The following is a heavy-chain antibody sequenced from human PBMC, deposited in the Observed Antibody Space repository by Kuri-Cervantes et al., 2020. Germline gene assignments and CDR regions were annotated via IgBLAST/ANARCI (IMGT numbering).Heavy chain of an antibody. D-gene: IGHD5-18*01. Sequence: SETLSLTCTVSGGSISSYYWSWIRQPPGKGLEWIGHIYYSGSTNYNPSLKSRVTISVDTSKNQFSLKLSSVTAADTAVYYCAKGFSYDYIDYWGQGTLVTVSS. J-gene: IGHJ4*02. V-gene: IGHV4-59*01. CDR3: AKGFSYDYIDY. CDR2: IYYSGST. CDR1: GGSISSYY.